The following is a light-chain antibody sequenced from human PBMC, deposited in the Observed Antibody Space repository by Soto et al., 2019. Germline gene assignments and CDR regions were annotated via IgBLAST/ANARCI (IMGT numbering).Light chain of an antibody. J-gene: IGKJ4*01. CDR1: QSVSSN. Sequence: EIVMTQSPATLSVSPGERATLSFRASQSVSSNLAWYQQKPGQAPRLLIYGASIRATGVPATFSGSGSGTEFTLSISSLQPEHLGVYYCQQDSSWPLTFGGGTKVDIK. CDR3: QQDSSWPLT. CDR2: GAS. V-gene: IGKV3-15*01.